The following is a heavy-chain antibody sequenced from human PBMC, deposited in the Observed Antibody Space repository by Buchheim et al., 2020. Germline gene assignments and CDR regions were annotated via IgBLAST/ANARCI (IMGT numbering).Heavy chain of an antibody. CDR1: GGSISSSNYY. J-gene: IGHJ4*02. Sequence: QMQLQESGPGLVKPSETLSLTCIVSGGSISSSNYYGGWIRQPPGKGLEWIGSVYYSGSTYYNPSLKSRVTISVDTSKNQLSLKLRSVTAADTAVYYCARRTTTVTDYDYWGQGT. V-gene: IGHV4-39*01. CDR3: ARRTTTVTDYDY. CDR2: VYYSGST. D-gene: IGHD4-11*01.